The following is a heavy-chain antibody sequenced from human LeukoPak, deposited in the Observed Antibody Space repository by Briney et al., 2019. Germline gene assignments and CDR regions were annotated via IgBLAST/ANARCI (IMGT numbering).Heavy chain of an antibody. V-gene: IGHV1-69*13. D-gene: IGHD3-10*01. CDR1: GGTFSSYA. CDR3: GTMVRGVNHFDY. CDR2: IIPIFGTA. J-gene: IGHJ4*02. Sequence: ASVKVSCKASGGTFSSYAISWVRQAPGQGLEWMGGIIPIFGTANYAQKFQGRVTITADESTSTAYMELSSLRSEDTAVYYCGTMVRGVNHFDYWGQGTLVTVSS.